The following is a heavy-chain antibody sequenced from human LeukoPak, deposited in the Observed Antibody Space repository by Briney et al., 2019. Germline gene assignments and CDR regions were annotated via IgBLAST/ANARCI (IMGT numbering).Heavy chain of an antibody. CDR2: INPSGGST. J-gene: IGHJ4*02. D-gene: IGHD2-8*02. Sequence: ASVKVSCKASGYTFTSYYMHWVRQAPGQGLEWMGIINPSGGSTSYAQKFQGRVTMTRGTSTTTVYMELSSLRSEDTAVYYCAREESGGYFDYRGQGTLVTVSS. CDR1: GYTFTSYY. V-gene: IGHV1-46*01. CDR3: AREESGGYFDY.